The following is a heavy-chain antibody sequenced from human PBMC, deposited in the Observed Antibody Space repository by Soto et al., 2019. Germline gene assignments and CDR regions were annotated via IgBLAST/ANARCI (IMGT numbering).Heavy chain of an antibody. V-gene: IGHV3-21*01. CDR1: GFTFKTYD. CDR3: VRSGTARLLRHSWFDT. D-gene: IGHD2-21*01. Sequence: GGSQILSCAASGFTFKTYDRNWVRQAPGKGLEWVSSITTSSAYIYYADSLKGRITISRDNAKNSLFLQMNSLRAEDTAVYYCVRSGTARLLRHSWFDTWGQGTLVTVSS. CDR2: ITTSSAYI. J-gene: IGHJ5*02.